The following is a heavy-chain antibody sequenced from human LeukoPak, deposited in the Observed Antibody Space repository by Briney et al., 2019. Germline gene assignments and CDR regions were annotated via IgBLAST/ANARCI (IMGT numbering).Heavy chain of an antibody. CDR1: GYTFTGYY. V-gene: IGHV1-2*02. D-gene: IGHD2-2*03. CDR2: INPNSGGT. Sequence: ASVKVSCKASGYTFTGYYMHWVRQAPGQGLEWMGWINPNSGGTNYAQKFQGRVTMTRDTSISTAYMELSRLRSDDTAVYYCARGLATLDIVVVPAANPLDYWGQGTLVTVSS. J-gene: IGHJ4*02. CDR3: ARGLATLDIVVVPAANPLDY.